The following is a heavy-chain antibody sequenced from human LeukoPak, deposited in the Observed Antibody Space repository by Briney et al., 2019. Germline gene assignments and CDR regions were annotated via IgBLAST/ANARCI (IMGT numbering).Heavy chain of an antibody. CDR2: IYYSGNT. J-gene: IGHJ4*02. V-gene: IGHV4-59*01. D-gene: IGHD3-22*01. CDR1: GGSISSYY. Sequence: SETLSLTCTVSGGSISSYYWSWIRQPPGKGLEWIGYIYYSGNTNYNPSLKSRVTISVNTSNNQFSLKMRSVTAADTAVYYCARDRRFGDSRYDYWGQGTLVTVSS. CDR3: ARDRRFGDSRYDY.